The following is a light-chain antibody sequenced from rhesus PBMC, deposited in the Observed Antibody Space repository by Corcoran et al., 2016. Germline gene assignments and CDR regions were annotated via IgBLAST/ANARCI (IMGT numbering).Light chain of an antibody. CDR2: EVR. CDR3: CSYAGGYTFV. V-gene: IGLV2-32*01. CDR1: SSDIGANNY. Sequence: QAALAQPRSVSGSPGQSVTISCTGTSSDIGANNYVSWYQQHPGTAPKLMIYEVRKRPSGVSDRFSVSKSGNTASLTISGLQAEDEADYYCCSYAGGYTFVFGSGTKLTVL. J-gene: IGLJ6*01.